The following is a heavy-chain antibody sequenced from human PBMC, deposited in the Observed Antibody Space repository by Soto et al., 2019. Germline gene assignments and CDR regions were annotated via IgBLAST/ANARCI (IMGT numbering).Heavy chain of an antibody. CDR3: ERGNPFNYSGFDV. J-gene: IGHJ6*02. Sequence: XSVKVACKASGCPLIDFDISWLRQASGQGPEWMGWMNAKSGDTFFAQRFQGKFNMTWDTSLSTAHMEVGSLTSDDTAMYYCERGNPFNYSGFDVWGQGTTVTVSS. CDR1: GCPLIDFD. V-gene: IGHV1-8*01. CDR2: MNAKSGDT. D-gene: IGHD2-15*01.